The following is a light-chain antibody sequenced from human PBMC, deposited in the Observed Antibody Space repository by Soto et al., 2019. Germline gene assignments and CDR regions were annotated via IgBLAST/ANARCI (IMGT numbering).Light chain of an antibody. J-gene: IGLJ1*01. CDR2: QDA. Sequence: SYELTQPPSVSVSPGQTASITCSGDKLGDTYASWFQQRPGQSPVLVIYQDARRPSGIPERFSGSNSGNTATLTISGTQAVDEADYYCQTWASNTYVFGTGTKLTVL. V-gene: IGLV3-1*01. CDR3: QTWASNTYV. CDR1: KLGDTY.